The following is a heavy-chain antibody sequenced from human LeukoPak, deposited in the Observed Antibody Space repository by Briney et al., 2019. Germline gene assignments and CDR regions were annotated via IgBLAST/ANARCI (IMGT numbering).Heavy chain of an antibody. V-gene: IGHV3-23*01. J-gene: IGHJ4*02. CDR3: AKRYYYDSSGYSFDY. Sequence: GGSLRLSCAASGFTFSSYAMSWVRQAPGKGLEWVSAISGSGGSTYYADSVKGRFTISRDNSKNTLYLQMNSLRAEDTAVYYCAKRYYYDSSGYSFDYWGQGTLVTVSS. D-gene: IGHD3-22*01. CDR2: ISGSGGST. CDR1: GFTFSSYA.